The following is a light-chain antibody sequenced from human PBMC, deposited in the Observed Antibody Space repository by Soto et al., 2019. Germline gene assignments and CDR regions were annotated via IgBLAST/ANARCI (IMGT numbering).Light chain of an antibody. J-gene: IGKJ4*01. Sequence: DIVMTQSLDSLAVSLGERATINCKSSQTILNKSNNRNYLSWYQQKPGSPPKLLIYWASTRESGVSDRFSGSGSGTDFTLTISSLQAEDVAVYYCQQSHSTPLTFGGGTKVEIK. CDR2: WAS. CDR3: QQSHSTPLT. CDR1: QTILNKSNNRNY. V-gene: IGKV4-1*01.